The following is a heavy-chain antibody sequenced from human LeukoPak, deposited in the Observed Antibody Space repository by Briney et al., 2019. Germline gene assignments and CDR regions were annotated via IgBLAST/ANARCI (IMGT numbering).Heavy chain of an antibody. V-gene: IGHV4-34*01. D-gene: IGHD3-3*01. Sequence: SETLSLTCAVYGGSFSGYYWSWIRQPPGKGLEWIGEINHSGSTNYNPSLKSRVTISVDTSKNQFSLKLSSVTAADTAVYYCASSLTYYDFWSGYWDPTFDYWGQGTLVTVSS. CDR3: ASSLTYYDFWSGYWDPTFDY. CDR2: INHSGST. J-gene: IGHJ4*02. CDR1: GGSFSGYY.